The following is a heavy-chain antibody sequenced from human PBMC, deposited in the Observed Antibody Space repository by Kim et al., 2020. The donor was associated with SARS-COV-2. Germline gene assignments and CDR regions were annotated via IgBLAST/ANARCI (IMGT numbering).Heavy chain of an antibody. CDR2: INTNTGNP. V-gene: IGHV7-4-1*02. Sequence: ASVKVSCKASGYTFTSYAMNWVRQAPGQGLEWMGWINTNTGNPTYAQGFTGRFVFSLDTSVSTAYLQISSLKAEDTAVYYCARRYDFWSGAGDYYYLMDVWGQGATVTGSS. D-gene: IGHD3-3*01. J-gene: IGHJ6*02. CDR1: GYTFTSYA. CDR3: ARRYDFWSGAGDYYYLMDV.